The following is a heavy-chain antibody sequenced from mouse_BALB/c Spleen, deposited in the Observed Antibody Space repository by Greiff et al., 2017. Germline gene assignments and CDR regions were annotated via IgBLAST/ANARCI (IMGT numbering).Heavy chain of an antibody. CDR3: ARSWYGSSIYYAMDY. CDR1: GYAFSSYW. Sequence: VKLMESGAELVRPGSSVKISCKASGYAFSSYWMNWVKQRPGQGLEWIGQIYPGDGDTNYNGKFKGKATLTADKSSSTAYMQLSSLTSEDSAVYFCARSWYGSSIYYAMDYWGQGTSVTVSS. J-gene: IGHJ4*01. D-gene: IGHD1-1*01. V-gene: IGHV1-80*01. CDR2: IYPGDGDT.